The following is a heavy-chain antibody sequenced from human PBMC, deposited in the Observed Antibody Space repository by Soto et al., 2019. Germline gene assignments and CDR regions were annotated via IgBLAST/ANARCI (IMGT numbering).Heavy chain of an antibody. D-gene: IGHD3-22*01. J-gene: IGHJ4*02. V-gene: IGHV1-2*02. Sequence: ASVKVSCKASGYTFTGYYIHWVRQAPGQGLEWMAWINPNSGDTMYAQKFQGRVTMTRYTSIRTAYMELSGLRSDDTAVYYCARPYYDSGASDFWDFWGQGTLVTVSS. CDR2: INPNSGDT. CDR3: ARPYYDSGASDFWDF. CDR1: GYTFTGYY.